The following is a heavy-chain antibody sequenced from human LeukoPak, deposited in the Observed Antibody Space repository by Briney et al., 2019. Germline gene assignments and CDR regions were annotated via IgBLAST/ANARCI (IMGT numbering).Heavy chain of an antibody. CDR2: IKQDGSEK. Sequence: PGGSLRLSCAASGFTFSSYWMSWVRQAPGKGLEWVANIKQDGSEKYYVDSVKGRFTISRDNAKNSLYLQMNSLRAEDTAVYYCARDQSGDGSLGGMDVWGQGTTVTVSS. V-gene: IGHV3-7*01. CDR3: ARDQSGDGSLGGMDV. CDR1: GFTFSSYW. J-gene: IGHJ6*02. D-gene: IGHD5-24*01.